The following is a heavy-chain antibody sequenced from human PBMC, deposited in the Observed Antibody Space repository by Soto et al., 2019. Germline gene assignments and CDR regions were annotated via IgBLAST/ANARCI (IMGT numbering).Heavy chain of an antibody. V-gene: IGHV1-69*04. CDR1: GGSFSTYT. CDR3: ARDVGD. J-gene: IGHJ4*02. D-gene: IGHD1-26*01. Sequence: QAQLVQSGAEVKKPGSSVKVSCKASGGSFSTYTITWVRQAPGQGLEWMGRIIPILGIRDYAQKFQARVTITADKSTSTAYMELSSLTSEDTAVYYCARDVGDLGQGTLVTVSS. CDR2: IIPILGIR.